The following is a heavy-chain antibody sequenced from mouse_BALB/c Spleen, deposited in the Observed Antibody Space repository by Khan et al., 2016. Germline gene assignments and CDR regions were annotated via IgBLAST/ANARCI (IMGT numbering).Heavy chain of an antibody. CDR2: IWAGGST. CDR3: AIVRQPGLRRDWFAY. D-gene: IGHD3-2*01. J-gene: IGHJ3*01. Sequence: QVQLKESGPGLVAPSQSLSITCTVSGFSLTSYGVHWVRQPPGKGLEWLGVIWAGGSTNYNSALMSRLSISKDNSKSQVFLKMNSLQTDDTAMYYCAIVRQPGLRRDWFAYWGQGTLVTVSA. CDR1: GFSLTSYG. V-gene: IGHV2-9*02.